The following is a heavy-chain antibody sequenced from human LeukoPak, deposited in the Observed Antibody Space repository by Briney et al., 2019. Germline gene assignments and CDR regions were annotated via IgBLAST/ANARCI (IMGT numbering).Heavy chain of an antibody. CDR2: INHSGST. CDR1: GGSFSGYY. V-gene: IGHV4-34*01. J-gene: IGHJ4*02. D-gene: IGHD6-13*01. CDR3: ASGGAAAGVSGADY. Sequence: SETLSLTCAAYGGSFSGYYWSWIRQPPGKGLEWIGEINHSGSTNYNPSLKSRVTISVDTSKNQFSLKLSSVTAADTAVYYCASGGAAAGVSGADYWGQGTLVTVSS.